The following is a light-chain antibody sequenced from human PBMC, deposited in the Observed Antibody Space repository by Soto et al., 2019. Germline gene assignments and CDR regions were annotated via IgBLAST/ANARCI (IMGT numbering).Light chain of an antibody. CDR2: AAS. CDR3: QQSYSYPIT. J-gene: IGKJ5*01. V-gene: IGKV1-39*01. CDR1: QSISSY. Sequence: DIQMTQSPSSLSASVGDRVTIACRASQSISSYLNWYQQKPGKAPKLLIYAASSLQIGVPSRFSGSGSGTDFTLTISSLQPEDFATYYCQQSYSYPITFGQGTRLEIK.